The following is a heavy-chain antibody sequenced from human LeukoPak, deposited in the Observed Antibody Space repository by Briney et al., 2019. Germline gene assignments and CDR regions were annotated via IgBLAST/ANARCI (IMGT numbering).Heavy chain of an antibody. D-gene: IGHD3-16*01. J-gene: IGHJ4*02. CDR3: AKTQLVSYENDY. V-gene: IGHV3-23*01. CDR1: GFTFSNYG. Sequence: GGSLRLSCAASGFTFSNYGMNWVRQAPGKGLEWVSAISGSGGSTYYADSVKGRFTISRDNSKNTLYLQMNSLRAEDTAVYYCAKTQLVSYENDYWGQGTLVTVSS. CDR2: ISGSGGST.